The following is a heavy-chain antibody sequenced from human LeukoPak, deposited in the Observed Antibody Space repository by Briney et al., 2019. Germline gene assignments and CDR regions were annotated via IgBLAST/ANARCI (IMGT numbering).Heavy chain of an antibody. Sequence: GGSLRLSCAASGFTFDDYAMHWVRQAPGKGLEWVSGISWNSGSIGYADSVKGRFTISRDNAKNSLYLQMNSLRAEDTALYYCAKDRYSSGWFIDYWGQGTLVTVSS. V-gene: IGHV3-9*01. J-gene: IGHJ4*02. CDR3: AKDRYSSGWFIDY. D-gene: IGHD6-19*01. CDR2: ISWNSGSI. CDR1: GFTFDDYA.